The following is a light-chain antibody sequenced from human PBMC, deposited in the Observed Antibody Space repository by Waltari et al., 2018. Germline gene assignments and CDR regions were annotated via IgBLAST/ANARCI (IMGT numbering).Light chain of an antibody. V-gene: IGKV3-11*01. J-gene: IGKJ2*01. CDR2: DAS. CDR1: QNFNSF. Sequence: EIVLTKSPGTLSLSPGDRATLSCRASQNFNSFLAWYQQKRGQAPRLLIYDASKRATGIPDRISGSGSGTDFTLTISSLEPEDFAIYYCQQRGNLPETFGRGTRVEMK. CDR3: QQRGNLPET.